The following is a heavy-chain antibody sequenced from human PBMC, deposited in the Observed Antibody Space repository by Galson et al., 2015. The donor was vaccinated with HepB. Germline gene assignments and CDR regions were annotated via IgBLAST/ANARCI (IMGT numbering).Heavy chain of an antibody. D-gene: IGHD5/OR15-5a*01. CDR3: AKESTADYYYYMDV. CDR2: ISYDGSNK. CDR1: GFTFSSYG. V-gene: IGHV3-30*18. J-gene: IGHJ6*03. Sequence: SLRLSCAASGFTFSSYGMHWVRQAPGKGLEWVAVISYDGSNKYYADSVKGRFTISRDNSKNTLYLQMNSLRAEDTAVYYCAKESTADYYYYMDVWGKGTTVTVSS.